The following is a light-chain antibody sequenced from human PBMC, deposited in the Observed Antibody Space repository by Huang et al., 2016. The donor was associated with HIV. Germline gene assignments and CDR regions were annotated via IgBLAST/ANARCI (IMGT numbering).Light chain of an antibody. V-gene: IGKV1-9*01. J-gene: IGKJ3*01. CDR3: QQLSAYPLS. CDR1: HDINTY. Sequence: QLTQSPSSLSASIGDRVTIACRAGHDINTYLAWYQQKPGRSPKLLIYDASTLQTGVPSRCRGFGSGTAFSLTITSLQPDDFAVYYCQQLSAYPLSFGPGTTVD. CDR2: DAS.